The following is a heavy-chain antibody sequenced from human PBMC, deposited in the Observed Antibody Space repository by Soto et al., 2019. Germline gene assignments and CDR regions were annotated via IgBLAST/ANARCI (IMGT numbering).Heavy chain of an antibody. J-gene: IGHJ4*02. Sequence: ASVRVSCKASGYTFTSYYMHWVRQAPGQGLEWMGIINPSGGSTSYAQKFQGRVTMTRDTSTSTVYMELSSLRSEDTAVYYCARPKADCSGGSCDMTFDYWGQGTLVTVSS. D-gene: IGHD2-15*01. V-gene: IGHV1-46*01. CDR2: INPSGGST. CDR3: ARPKADCSGGSCDMTFDY. CDR1: GYTFTSYY.